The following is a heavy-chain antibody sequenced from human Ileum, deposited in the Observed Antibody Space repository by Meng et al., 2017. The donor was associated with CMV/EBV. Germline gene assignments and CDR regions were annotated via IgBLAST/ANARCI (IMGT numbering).Heavy chain of an antibody. CDR2: ISSGSSFI. Sequence: GESLKISCAASGFTFSSYNMNWVRQAPGKGLEWVSSISSGSSFIYYADSVKGRFTISRDNAKNSLYLQMNSLRVEDTAVYYCARRYNDESNGYPALGYWGQGTLVTVSS. V-gene: IGHV3-21*06. CDR1: GFTFSSYN. CDR3: ARRYNDESNGYPALGY. D-gene: IGHD3-22*01. J-gene: IGHJ4*02.